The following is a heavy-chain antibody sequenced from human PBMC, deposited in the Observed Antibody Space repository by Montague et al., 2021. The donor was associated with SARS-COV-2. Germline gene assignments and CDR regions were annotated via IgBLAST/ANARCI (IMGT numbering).Heavy chain of an antibody. CDR2: FFYPGST. CDR1: GGSISNSSYY. D-gene: IGHD6-13*01. Sequence: SETRSLTCTVSGGSISNSSYYWGWIRQPPGKGLEWVGSFFYPGSTYYKSSLISRVTLSVDTSKNQVSLRLTSVTAADTAVYFCARQLSQTSGTGFDYWGQGTVVTVSS. J-gene: IGHJ4*02. V-gene: IGHV4-39*01. CDR3: ARQLSQTSGTGFDY.